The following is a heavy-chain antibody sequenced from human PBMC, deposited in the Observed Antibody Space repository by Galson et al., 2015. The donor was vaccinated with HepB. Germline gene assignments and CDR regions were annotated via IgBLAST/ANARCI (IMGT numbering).Heavy chain of an antibody. D-gene: IGHD1-26*01. CDR3: ARAWGGMVAPVGY. J-gene: IGHJ4*02. CDR2: ISSSSSYT. V-gene: IGHV3-11*06. CDR1: GGSFSGYY. Sequence: LSLTCAVYGGSFSGYYWSWIRQPPGKGLEWVSYISSSSSYTNYADSVKGRFTISRDNAKNSLYLQMNSLRAEDTAVYYCARAWGGMVAPVGYWGQGTLVTVSS.